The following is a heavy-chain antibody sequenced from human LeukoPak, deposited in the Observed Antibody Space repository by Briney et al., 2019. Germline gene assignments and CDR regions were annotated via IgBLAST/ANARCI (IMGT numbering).Heavy chain of an antibody. CDR2: INGDGRNI. Sequence: GGSLRLSCAVSGFTFSNAWMSWVRQAPGKGLVWVSRINGDGRNINYADSVRGRFTISRDNAKNTLYLQMNTLRVEDTAVYYCTRDLMDYDVSTGLHHYYMDVWGQGTTVTVSS. V-gene: IGHV3-74*01. D-gene: IGHD3-9*01. CDR3: TRDLMDYDVSTGLHHYYMDV. J-gene: IGHJ6*02. CDR1: GFTFSNAW.